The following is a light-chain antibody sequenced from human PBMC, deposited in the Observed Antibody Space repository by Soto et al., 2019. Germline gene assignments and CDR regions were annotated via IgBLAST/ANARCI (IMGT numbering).Light chain of an antibody. Sequence: IKLTQSPSSLSASVGDRVTITCRASQGVSSSLAWYHQQPGKAPKLLIYAATTLQSGVPSRFSGSGSGTEFTLTISSLQPDDFATYYCQQYNGYSWTFAQGTKVDNK. J-gene: IGKJ1*01. CDR1: QGVSSS. CDR2: AAT. V-gene: IGKV1-9*01. CDR3: QQYNGYSWT.